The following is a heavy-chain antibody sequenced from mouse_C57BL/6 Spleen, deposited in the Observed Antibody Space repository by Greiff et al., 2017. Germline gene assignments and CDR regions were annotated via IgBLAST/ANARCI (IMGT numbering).Heavy chain of an antibody. V-gene: IGHV1-42*01. Sequence: VQLQQSGPELVKPGASVKISCKASGYSFTDYNMNWVKQSPEKSLEWIGDINPSTGGTTYNQKFKAKATLTVDKSSSTAYMQLQSLTSEDAAVYYCARDGHDGFAYWGQGTLVTVSA. D-gene: IGHD2-12*01. CDR1: GYSFTDYN. CDR3: ARDGHDGFAY. J-gene: IGHJ3*01. CDR2: INPSTGGT.